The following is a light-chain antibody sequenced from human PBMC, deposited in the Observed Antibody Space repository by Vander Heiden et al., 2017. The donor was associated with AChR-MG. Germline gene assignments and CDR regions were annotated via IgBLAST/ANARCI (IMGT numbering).Light chain of an antibody. V-gene: IGLV2-14*03. CDR2: VGT. J-gene: IGLJ2*01. CDR1: TSAIDDYRY. CDR3: SSYTSGKCTSVV. Sequence: QSAPTQPPSVSGSPGQSVTIPCPGATSAIDDYRYVLWYPQPPGKASKLIIYVGTKRRSGGSDRFSCAKSGNTASLTISGVQSEEEAIYYCSSYTSGKCTSVVFGRGTKLT.